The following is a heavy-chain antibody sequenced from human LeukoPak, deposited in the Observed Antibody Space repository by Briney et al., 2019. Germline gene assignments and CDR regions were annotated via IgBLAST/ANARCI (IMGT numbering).Heavy chain of an antibody. CDR2: ISADNGNT. J-gene: IGHJ6*03. V-gene: IGHV1-18*01. CDR3: ARDGGRELQSYYYYYYMDV. D-gene: IGHD1-26*01. CDR1: GYTFTSYG. Sequence: ASVKVSCKASGYTFTSYGISWVRQAPGQGLEWMGRISADNGNTNYAQKLQGRVTMTTDTSTSTAYMELRSLRSDDTAVYYCARDGGRELQSYYYYYYMDVWGKGTTVTVSS.